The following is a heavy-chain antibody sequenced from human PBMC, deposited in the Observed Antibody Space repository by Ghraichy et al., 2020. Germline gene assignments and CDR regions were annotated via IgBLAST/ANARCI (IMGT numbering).Heavy chain of an antibody. CDR1: GFTFSSYS. CDR3: ARDYLDSSGYYGNY. J-gene: IGHJ4*02. CDR2: ISSSTTNI. Sequence: GGSLRLSCAASGFTFSSYSMNWVRQAPGKGLEWVSSISSSTTNIYYADSVKGRFTISRDNAKNSLYLQMNSLRAEDTAVYYCARDYLDSSGYYGNYWGQGTPVTVSS. V-gene: IGHV3-21*01. D-gene: IGHD3-22*01.